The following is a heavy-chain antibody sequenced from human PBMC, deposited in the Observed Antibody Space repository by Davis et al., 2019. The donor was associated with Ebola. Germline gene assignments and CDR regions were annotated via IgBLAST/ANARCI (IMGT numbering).Heavy chain of an antibody. CDR2: ISGST. Sequence: GGSLRLSCAASGFTFSDHYMSWTRQAPGKGLEWISYISGSTTVSRDNARNSLYLQMNNLRAEDTAFYYCVKNTRSGGYWGPGTLVTVSS. CDR3: VKNTRSGGY. J-gene: IGHJ4*02. CDR1: GFTFSDHY. V-gene: IGHV3-11*06. D-gene: IGHD6-25*01.